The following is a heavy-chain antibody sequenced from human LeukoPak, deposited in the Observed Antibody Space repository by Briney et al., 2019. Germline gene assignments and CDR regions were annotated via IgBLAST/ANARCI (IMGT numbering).Heavy chain of an antibody. CDR2: IIPIFGTA. Sequence: ASVKVSCKASGGTFSSYAISWVRQAPGQGLEWMGGIIPIFGTANYAQKFQGRVTITADESTSTAYMELSSLRSEDTAVYYCARPRNSGDLGDAFDIWGQGTMVTVSS. V-gene: IGHV1-69*13. CDR3: ARPRNSGDLGDAFDI. D-gene: IGHD7-27*01. J-gene: IGHJ3*02. CDR1: GGTFSSYA.